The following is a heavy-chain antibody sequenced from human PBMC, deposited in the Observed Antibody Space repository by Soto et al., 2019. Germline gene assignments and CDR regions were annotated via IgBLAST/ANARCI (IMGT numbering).Heavy chain of an antibody. CDR3: ARDRWFGDDNWSAP. Sequence: TSETLSLTCTVSSGSISSGDYYWSWIRQPPGKGLEWIGYIYYSGSTYYNPSLKSRVTISVDTSKNQFSLKLSSVTAADTAVFYCARDRWFGDDNWSAPWGQGTLVPVS. CDR2: IYYSGST. D-gene: IGHD3-10*01. CDR1: SGSISSGDYY. J-gene: IGHJ5*02. V-gene: IGHV4-30-4*01.